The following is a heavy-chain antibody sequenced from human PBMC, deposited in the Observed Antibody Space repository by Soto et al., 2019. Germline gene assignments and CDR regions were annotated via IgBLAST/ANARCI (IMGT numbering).Heavy chain of an antibody. CDR1: GYTFTSYY. CDR2: INPSGGST. D-gene: IGHD2-2*01. CDR3: AREYCDSTRCFLPDY. J-gene: IGHJ4*02. V-gene: IGHV1-46*01. Sequence: ASVKVSCKASGYTFTSYYMHWVRQAPGQGLEWMGIINPSGGSTSYAQKFQGRVTMTRDTSTSTVYMELSSLRSEDTAVYYCAREYCDSTRCFLPDYWGQGALVTVSS.